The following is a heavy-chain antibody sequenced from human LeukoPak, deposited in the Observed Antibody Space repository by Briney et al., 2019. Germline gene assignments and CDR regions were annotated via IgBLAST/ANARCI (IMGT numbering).Heavy chain of an antibody. Sequence: PSETLSLTCAVYGGSFSGYYWSWIRQPPGKGLEWIGEINHSGSTNYNPSFKSRVTILVDTSKNQFSLKLSSVTAADTAVYYCAREAGYYDYVWGSYRSPYFDYWGQGTLVTVSS. J-gene: IGHJ4*02. D-gene: IGHD3-16*02. CDR3: AREAGYYDYVWGSYRSPYFDY. V-gene: IGHV4-34*01. CDR1: GGSFSGYY. CDR2: INHSGST.